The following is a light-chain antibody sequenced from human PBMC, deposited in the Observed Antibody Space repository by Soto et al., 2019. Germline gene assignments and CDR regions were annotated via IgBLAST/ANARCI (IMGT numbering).Light chain of an antibody. J-gene: IGLJ1*01. CDR2: EVT. CDR3: SSHGGDGGGANVYV. Sequence: QSVLTQPPSASGSAGQSVTISCTGTSSDVGAYNSVSWYQQHPGKAPKLIIHEVTKRPPGVPDRFSASKSGSTASLTVSVLQAEDEADYYCSSHGGDGGGANVYVFGTGTKVTVL. CDR1: SSDVGAYNS. V-gene: IGLV2-8*01.